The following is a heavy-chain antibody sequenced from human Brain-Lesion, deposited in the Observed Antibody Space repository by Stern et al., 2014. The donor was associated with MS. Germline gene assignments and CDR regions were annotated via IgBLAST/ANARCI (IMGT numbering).Heavy chain of an antibody. CDR1: GYIFTGYY. J-gene: IGHJ6*02. Sequence: QVQLVQSGAEVKKPGASVKVSCKTSGYIFTGYYIHWVRQAPGQGLEWMARINPNTGGTKHAQKFQGRVTMSRDTSISTAYVELSSLTSDDTAVYYCARDQRGITIFGVVTDYYYLGMDVWGQGTTVTVSS. D-gene: IGHD3-3*01. V-gene: IGHV1-2*02. CDR2: INPNTGGT. CDR3: ARDQRGITIFGVVTDYYYLGMDV.